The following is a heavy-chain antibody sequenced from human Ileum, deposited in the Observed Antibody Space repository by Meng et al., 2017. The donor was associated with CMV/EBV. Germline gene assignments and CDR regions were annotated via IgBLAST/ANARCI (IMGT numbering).Heavy chain of an antibody. CDR3: ARGGGGDSSSWYYYGMDV. V-gene: IGHV3-30*03. CDR1: GFTFSSYS. Sequence: GGSLRLSCAASGFTFSSYSMNWVRQAPGKGLEWVAVISYDGSNKYYADSVKGRFTISRDNSKNTLYLKMNSLRAEDTVVYYCARGGGGDSSSWYYYGMDVWGQGTTVTVSS. D-gene: IGHD6-13*01. J-gene: IGHJ6*02. CDR2: ISYDGSNK.